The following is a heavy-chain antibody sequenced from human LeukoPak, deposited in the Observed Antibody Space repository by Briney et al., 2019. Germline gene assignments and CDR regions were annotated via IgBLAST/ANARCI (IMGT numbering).Heavy chain of an antibody. CDR1: GFSFASYA. CDR3: ARVLLGESDPFDY. Sequence: GGSLRLSCAAPGFSFASYAMYWVRQALGKGRGWVSGIGVIGVSTYYTDSVKGRFTISRDNSKNTLYLKLSSLRAEDTAVYYCARVLLGESDPFDYWGQGTLVTVSS. V-gene: IGHV3-23*01. CDR2: IGVIGVST. J-gene: IGHJ4*02. D-gene: IGHD3-10*01.